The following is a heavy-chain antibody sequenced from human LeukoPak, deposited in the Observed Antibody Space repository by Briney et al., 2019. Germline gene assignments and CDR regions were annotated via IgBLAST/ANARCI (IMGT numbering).Heavy chain of an antibody. CDR3: ARELMVRGVATQTWFDP. J-gene: IGHJ5*02. V-gene: IGHV6-1*01. D-gene: IGHD3-10*01. CDR1: GDSVSSNSAA. Sequence: SQTLSLTCAISGDSVSSNSAAWNWIRQSPSRGLEWLGRTYYRSKWYNDYAVSVKSRITINPDTSKNQFSLQLNSVTPEDTAVYYCARELMVRGVATQTWFDPWGQGTLVTVSS. CDR2: TYYRSKWYN.